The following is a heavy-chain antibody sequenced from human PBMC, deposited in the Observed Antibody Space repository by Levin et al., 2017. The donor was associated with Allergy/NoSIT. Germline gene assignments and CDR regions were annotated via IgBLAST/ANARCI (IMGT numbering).Heavy chain of an antibody. CDR2: ISRSSSFI. V-gene: IGHV3-21*01. CDR3: AGGITGTKRDY. J-gene: IGHJ4*02. CDR1: GFTFSSYS. D-gene: IGHD1-20*01. Sequence: GESLKISCAASGFTFSSYSMNWVRQAPGKGLEWVSSISRSSSFIYYAGSVRGRFTISRDNAKNSLYLQMSSLRAEDTAVYYCAGGITGTKRDYWGQGTLVTVSS.